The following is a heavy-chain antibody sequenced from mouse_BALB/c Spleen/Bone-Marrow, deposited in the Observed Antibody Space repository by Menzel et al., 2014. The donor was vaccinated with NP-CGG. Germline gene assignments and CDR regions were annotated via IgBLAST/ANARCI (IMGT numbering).Heavy chain of an antibody. J-gene: IGHJ1*01. V-gene: IGHV5-12*01. CDR2: IDAGSVGVA. Sequence: GGLVKPGGSLELCCKASGFSLSSDYWICWVRQAPGKELEWIGCIDAGSVGVANYANWVYGRFTLSRDIDQGTGCLQLNGLMAADTAMYFCARLVLLLDGYDPWGPGTLVTVSS. CDR3: ARLVLLLDGYDP. CDR1: GFSLSSDYW. D-gene: IGHD2-3*01.